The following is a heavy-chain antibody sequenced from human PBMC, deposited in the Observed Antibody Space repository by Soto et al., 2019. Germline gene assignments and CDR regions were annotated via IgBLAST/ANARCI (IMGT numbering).Heavy chain of an antibody. CDR2: IYYSGST. J-gene: IGHJ2*01. D-gene: IGHD6-13*01. CDR3: ARDPGGSSWYNL. V-gene: IGHV4-31*03. CDR1: GGSISSGGYY. Sequence: LSLTCTVSGGSISSGGYYWSWIRQHPGKGLEWIGYIYYSGSTYYNPSLKSRVTISVDTSKNQFSLKLSSVTAADTAVYYCARDPGGSSWYNLWGRGTLVTVSS.